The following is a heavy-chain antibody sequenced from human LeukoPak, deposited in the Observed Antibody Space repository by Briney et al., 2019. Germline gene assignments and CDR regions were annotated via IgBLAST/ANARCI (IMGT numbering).Heavy chain of an antibody. CDR1: GYTFTGYY. Sequence: ASVKVSCKASGYTFTGYYMHWVRQAPGQGLEWMGWINPNSGGTNYAQKFQGRVTMTRDTSISTAYMELSRLRSDDTAVYYCARDGGYSGYDYGYWGQGTLVTVSS. J-gene: IGHJ4*02. D-gene: IGHD5-12*01. CDR2: INPNSGGT. V-gene: IGHV1-2*02. CDR3: ARDGGYSGYDYGY.